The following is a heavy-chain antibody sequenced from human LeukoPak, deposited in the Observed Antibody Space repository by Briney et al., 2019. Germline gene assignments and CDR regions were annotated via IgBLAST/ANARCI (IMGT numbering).Heavy chain of an antibody. CDR3: ARDGYGSGAYR. J-gene: IGHJ4*02. CDR1: GGSISSRY. Sequence: PPETLSLTCTVSGGSISSRYWSWIRQPAGKGLEWIGRIHTSGSTYYNPSLKSRVTMSVDTSKNQFSLKLTSVTAADTAVYYCARDGYGSGAYRWGQGTLVTDSS. V-gene: IGHV4-4*07. D-gene: IGHD3-10*01. CDR2: IHTSGST.